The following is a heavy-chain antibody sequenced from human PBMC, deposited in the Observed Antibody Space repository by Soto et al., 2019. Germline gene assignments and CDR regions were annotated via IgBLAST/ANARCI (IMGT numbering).Heavy chain of an antibody. J-gene: IGHJ3*02. CDR1: GFTFSSYE. CDR3: ARDLPRSGAFDI. Sequence: GGSLRLSCAASGFTFSSYEMNWVRQAPGKGLEWVSYISSSGSTIYYADSVKGRFTISRDNAKNSLYLQMNSLRAEDTTVYYCARDLPRSGAFDIWGQGTMVTVSS. CDR2: ISSSGSTI. V-gene: IGHV3-48*03.